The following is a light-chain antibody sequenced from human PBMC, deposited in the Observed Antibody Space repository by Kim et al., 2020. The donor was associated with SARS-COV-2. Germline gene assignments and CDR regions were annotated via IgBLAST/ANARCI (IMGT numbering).Light chain of an antibody. CDR2: DAS. J-gene: IGKJ1*01. CDR3: QKYSTYSV. CDR1: QSINKW. Sequence: DIQMTQSPSTLSASVGDRVTITCRASQSINKWLAWYQQKPGKAPKLLIFDASNLKSGVPSRFSGSGSGTQFTLTIRSLQPDDSATYFYQKYSTYSVFGQGTKVDIK. V-gene: IGKV1-5*01.